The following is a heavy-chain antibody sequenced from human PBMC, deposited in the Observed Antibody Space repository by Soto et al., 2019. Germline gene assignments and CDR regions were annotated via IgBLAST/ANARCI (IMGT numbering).Heavy chain of an antibody. Sequence: PGGSLRLSCAASGFTFSNFAMSWVRHAPGKGLEWVSEISGSTGTTYYPDSVRGRFIISRDNSKNTLHLQMNSLRAEDTAVYYCAKDTSSSPYYMDVWGKGTTVTVSS. CDR2: ISGSTGTT. D-gene: IGHD2-2*01. CDR3: AKDTSSSPYYMDV. J-gene: IGHJ6*03. CDR1: GFTFSNFA. V-gene: IGHV3-23*01.